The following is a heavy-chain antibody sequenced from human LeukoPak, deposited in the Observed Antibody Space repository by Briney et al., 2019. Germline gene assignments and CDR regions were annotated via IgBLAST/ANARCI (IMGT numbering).Heavy chain of an antibody. V-gene: IGHV3-23*01. CDR2: ISGSGGST. Sequence: GGSLRLSCAASGFTFSSYAMSWVRQAPGKGLEWVSAISGSGGSTYYADSVKGRFTISRDDSKNTLYLQMNSLRAEDTAVYYCAKDRYYDSSGYYSNWFDPWGQGTLVTVSS. CDR1: GFTFSSYA. CDR3: AKDRYYDSSGYYSNWFDP. J-gene: IGHJ5*02. D-gene: IGHD3-22*01.